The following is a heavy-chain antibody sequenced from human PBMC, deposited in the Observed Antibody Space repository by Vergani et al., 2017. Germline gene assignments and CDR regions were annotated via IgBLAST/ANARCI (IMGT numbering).Heavy chain of an antibody. CDR1: GFTFSSYS. CDR2: ISSSSSYI. Sequence: EVQLLESGGGLAQPGGSLRLSCAASGFTFSSYSMNWVRQAPGKGLEWVSSISSSSSYIYYADSVKGRFTISRDNAKNSLYLQMNSLRAEDTAVYYCAREEALGYCSGGSCYSGKRADYWGQGTLVTVSS. D-gene: IGHD2-15*01. J-gene: IGHJ4*02. V-gene: IGHV3-21*01. CDR3: AREEALGYCSGGSCYSGKRADY.